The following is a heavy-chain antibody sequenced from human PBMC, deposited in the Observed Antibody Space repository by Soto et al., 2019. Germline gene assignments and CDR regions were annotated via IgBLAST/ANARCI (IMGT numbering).Heavy chain of an antibody. Sequence: GGSLRLSCAASGFTVSSNYMSWVRQAPGKGLEWVSVIYSGGSTYYADSVKGRFTISRDNSKNTLYLQMNSLRAEDTAVYYCARDAGTTLSIDYYYYYYMDVWGKGTTVTVSS. CDR1: GFTVSSNY. J-gene: IGHJ6*03. D-gene: IGHD1-1*01. V-gene: IGHV3-66*01. CDR3: ARDAGTTLSIDYYYYYYMDV. CDR2: IYSGGST.